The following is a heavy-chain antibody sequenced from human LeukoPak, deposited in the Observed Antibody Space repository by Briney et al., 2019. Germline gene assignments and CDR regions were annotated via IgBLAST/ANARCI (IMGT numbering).Heavy chain of an antibody. Sequence: GGSLRLSCAASGFTFSRHGMHWVRQAPGKGLEWVAIISNDESRKYYAHSVEGRFTISRDNSKNTLYLQMDSLRAEDTAVYYCARDRAWNYFDYWGQGTLVTVSS. CDR1: GFTFSRHG. J-gene: IGHJ4*02. V-gene: IGHV3-30*03. CDR3: ARDRAWNYFDY. CDR2: ISNDESRK. D-gene: IGHD3-3*01.